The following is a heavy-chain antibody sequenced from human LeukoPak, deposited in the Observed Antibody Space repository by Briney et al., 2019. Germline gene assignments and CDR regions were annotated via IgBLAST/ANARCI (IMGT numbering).Heavy chain of an antibody. CDR2: ISGTI. D-gene: IGHD3-16*01. CDR1: GFTFSDYY. J-gene: IGHJ3*02. Sequence: GGSLRLSCAASGFTFSDYYMGWIRQAPGKGLEWISYISGTIYYADSVKGRFTISRDNAKNSLYLQMNSLRAEDTAVYYCARRIWGADSQSHTFDIWGQGTMVTVSS. V-gene: IGHV3-11*01. CDR3: ARRIWGADSQSHTFDI.